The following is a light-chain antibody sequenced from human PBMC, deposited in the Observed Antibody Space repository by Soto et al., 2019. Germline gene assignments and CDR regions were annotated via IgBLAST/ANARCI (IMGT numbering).Light chain of an antibody. CDR2: EAS. CDR3: QQYRTYSRT. J-gene: IGKJ1*01. V-gene: IGKV1-5*03. CDR1: QSISSW. Sequence: DIQMTQSPSTLSASVGDRVTITCRASQSISSWLAWYQQNPGKAPKLLIYEASSLESGVSSRFSGSGSGTEVTLTISSQQPDDFATYYCQQYRTYSRTFGQGTRVEIK.